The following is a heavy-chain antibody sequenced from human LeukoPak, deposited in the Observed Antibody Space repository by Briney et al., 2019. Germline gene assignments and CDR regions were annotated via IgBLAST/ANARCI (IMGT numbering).Heavy chain of an antibody. CDR2: IIPSSGST. V-gene: IGHV1-46*01. J-gene: IGHJ4*02. Sequence: ASVKVSCTASGYAFTSYHIHWIRQAPGQGLGWMGIIIPSSGSTTYAQKFQGRVTMTRDASTSTVFMELSSLRSEDTAVYYCARRLTDGYNLGYWGQGTLVTVSS. D-gene: IGHD5-24*01. CDR1: GYAFTSYH. CDR3: ARRLTDGYNLGY.